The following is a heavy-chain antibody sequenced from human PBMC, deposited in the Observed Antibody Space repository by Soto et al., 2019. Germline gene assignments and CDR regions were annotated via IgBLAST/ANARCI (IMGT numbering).Heavy chain of an antibody. V-gene: IGHV4-59*01. D-gene: IGHD3-10*01. Sequence: PSETLSLTCTVSGVSISSYYWSWIRQPPGKGLEWIGYIYYSGSTNYNPSLKSRVTISVDTSKNQFSLKLSSVTAADTAVYYCARDTGLVRGDPYYYYGMDVWGQGTTVTVSS. CDR2: IYYSGST. CDR3: ARDTGLVRGDPYYYYGMDV. CDR1: GVSISSYY. J-gene: IGHJ6*02.